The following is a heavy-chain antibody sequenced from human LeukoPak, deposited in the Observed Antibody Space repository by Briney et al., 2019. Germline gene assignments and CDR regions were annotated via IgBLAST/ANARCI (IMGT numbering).Heavy chain of an antibody. CDR3: TRGGWFDAFGI. CDR2: IRTNADGGTT. J-gene: IGHJ3*02. Sequence: GGSLRLSRAASGFTSTNAWMSWVRQAPGMGLEWVGRIRTNADGGTTDYAAPVKGRFTISRDDSKSTLCLQLSSLRTEDTGVYYCTRGGWFDAFGIWGQGAKVTVSS. D-gene: IGHD6-19*01. V-gene: IGHV3-15*01. CDR1: GFTSTNAW.